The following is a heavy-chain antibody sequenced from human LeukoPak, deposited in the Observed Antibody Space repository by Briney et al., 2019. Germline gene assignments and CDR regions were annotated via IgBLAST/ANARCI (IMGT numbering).Heavy chain of an antibody. CDR3: ARGTSSSWPYYYYYMDV. V-gene: IGHV4-34*01. CDR1: GGSFSGYY. Sequence: SETLSLTCAVYGGSFSGYYWSWIRQPPGKGLEWIGEINHSGSTNYNPSLKSRVTISVDTSKNQFSLKLSSVTAADTAVYYCARGTSSSWPYYYYYMDVWGKGTTVTVSS. CDR2: INHSGST. D-gene: IGHD6-13*01. J-gene: IGHJ6*03.